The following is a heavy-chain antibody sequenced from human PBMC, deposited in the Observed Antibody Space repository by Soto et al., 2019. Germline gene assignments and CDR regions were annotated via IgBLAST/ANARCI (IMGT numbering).Heavy chain of an antibody. CDR1: GGSISSGGYY. J-gene: IGHJ5*02. D-gene: IGHD6-13*01. V-gene: IGHV4-31*03. CDR3: ARDGLGSYTSSWYWFDP. Sequence: QVQLQESGPGLVKPSQTLSLTCTVSGGSISSGGYYWNWIRQHPVKGLEWIGYIYHSGKSYYNPSRKSRVTISVDTSKNQFSLNLSSVTAADTAVYYCARDGLGSYTSSWYWFDPWGQGTLVTVSS. CDR2: IYHSGKS.